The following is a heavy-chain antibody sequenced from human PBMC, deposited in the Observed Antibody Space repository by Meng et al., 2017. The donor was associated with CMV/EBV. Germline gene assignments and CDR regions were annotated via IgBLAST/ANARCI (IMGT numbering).Heavy chain of an antibody. Sequence: SETLSLTCTVSGGSISSYYWSWIQQPPGKGLEWIGYIYYSGSTNYNPSLKSRVTISVDTSKNQFSLKLSSVTAADTAVYYCARDGSSSGYWFDPWGQGTLVTVSS. V-gene: IGHV4-59*01. J-gene: IGHJ5*02. CDR3: ARDGSSSGYWFDP. CDR2: IYYSGST. CDR1: GGSISSYY. D-gene: IGHD3-22*01.